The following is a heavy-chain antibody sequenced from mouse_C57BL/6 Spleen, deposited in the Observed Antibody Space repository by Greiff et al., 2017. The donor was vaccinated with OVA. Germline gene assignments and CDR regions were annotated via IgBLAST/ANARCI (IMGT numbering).Heavy chain of an antibody. CDR2: ISPGRGGT. Sequence: QVQLQQSGAELVRPGTSVKVSCTASGYAFTNYLVDWVNQRPGQGLEWIGVISPGRGGTNYNAKFKDKATLTADKTSSTAYMQLSRLTSEDSAVYCGTRRYYGSSLAWFAYWGQGTLVTVSA. J-gene: IGHJ3*01. D-gene: IGHD1-1*01. CDR1: GYAFTNYL. CDR3: TRRYYGSSLAWFAY. V-gene: IGHV1-54*01.